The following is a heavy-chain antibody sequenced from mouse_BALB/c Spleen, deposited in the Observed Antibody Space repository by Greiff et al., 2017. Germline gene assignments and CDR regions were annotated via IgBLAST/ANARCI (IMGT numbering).Heavy chain of an antibody. V-gene: IGHV5-9-4*01. CDR2: ISSGGSYT. J-gene: IGHJ3*01. CDR1: GFTFSSYA. D-gene: IGHD2-4*01. Sequence: EVQRVESGGGLVKPGGSLKLSCAASGFTFSSYAMSWVRQSPERRLAWVEEISSGGSYTYYPDTVTGRFTISRDNAKNTLYLEMSSLRSEDTAMYYCARVEDYGIAYGGQGNLVPVSA. CDR3: ARVEDYGIAY.